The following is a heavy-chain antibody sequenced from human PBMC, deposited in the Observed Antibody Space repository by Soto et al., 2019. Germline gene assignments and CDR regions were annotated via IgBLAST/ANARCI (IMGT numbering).Heavy chain of an antibody. D-gene: IGHD6-6*01. CDR3: ARAMLTSLVLWVAFDI. J-gene: IGHJ3*02. Sequence: SETLSLTCTVSGGSISSYYWSWIRQPPGKGLEWIGYIYYSGSTNYNPSLKSRVTISVDTSKNQFSLKLSSVTAADTAVYYCARAMLTSLVLWVAFDIWGQGTMVTVSS. V-gene: IGHV4-59*01. CDR1: GGSISSYY. CDR2: IYYSGST.